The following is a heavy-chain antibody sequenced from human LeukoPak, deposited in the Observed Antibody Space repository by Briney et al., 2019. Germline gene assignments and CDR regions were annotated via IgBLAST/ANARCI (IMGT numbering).Heavy chain of an antibody. Sequence: SVKVSCKASGGTFSSYAISWVRQAPGQGLEWMGGIIPIFGTANYAQKFQGRVTITADKSTGTAYMELSSLRSEDTAVYYCARTSGRGYDILTGYYLIDYWGQGTLVTVSS. D-gene: IGHD3-9*01. CDR3: ARTSGRGYDILTGYYLIDY. J-gene: IGHJ4*02. CDR2: IIPIFGTA. V-gene: IGHV1-69*06. CDR1: GGTFSSYA.